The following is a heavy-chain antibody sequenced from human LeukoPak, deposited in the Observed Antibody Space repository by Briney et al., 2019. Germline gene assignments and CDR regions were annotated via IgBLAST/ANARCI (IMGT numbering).Heavy chain of an antibody. J-gene: IGHJ4*02. CDR2: IKQDGGEK. Sequence: GRSLRLSCAASGFTFSSYWMSWVRQAPGKGLEWVANIKQDGGEKYYVDSVKGRFTISRDNAKNSLYLQMNSLRAEDTAVYYCARAPGAHYYDSSGYSFDYWGQGTLVTVSS. V-gene: IGHV3-7*01. CDR1: GFTFSSYW. D-gene: IGHD3-22*01. CDR3: ARAPGAHYYDSSGYSFDY.